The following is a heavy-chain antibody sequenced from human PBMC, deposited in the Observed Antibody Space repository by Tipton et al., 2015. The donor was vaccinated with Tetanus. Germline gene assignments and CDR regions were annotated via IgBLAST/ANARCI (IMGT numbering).Heavy chain of an antibody. Sequence: SLRLSCAASGFTFSNAWMSWVRQAPGKGLEWVGRIKSKTDGGTTDYAAPVKGRFTISRDDSKNTLYLQMNSLKTEDTAVYYCTTEGAPDYDSSGYYYPWGSSWGQGTLVTVSS. CDR1: GFTFSNAW. V-gene: IGHV3-15*01. J-gene: IGHJ5*02. CDR3: TTEGAPDYDSSGYYYPWGSS. D-gene: IGHD3-22*01. CDR2: IKSKTDGGTT.